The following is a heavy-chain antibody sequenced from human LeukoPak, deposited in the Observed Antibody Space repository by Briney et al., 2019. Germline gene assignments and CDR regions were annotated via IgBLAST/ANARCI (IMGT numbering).Heavy chain of an antibody. D-gene: IGHD3-16*01. V-gene: IGHV3-7*01. Sequence: GGSLRLSCAASGFTFSRHWMTSVRQAPGKGLQWVANIKEDGSEKYYVGSVRGRFTISRDNAKNSLYLQMNSLRAEDTALYYCAREGGPGFDYWGQGTLVTVS. CDR2: IKEDGSEK. J-gene: IGHJ4*02. CDR1: GFTFSRHW. CDR3: AREGGPGFDY.